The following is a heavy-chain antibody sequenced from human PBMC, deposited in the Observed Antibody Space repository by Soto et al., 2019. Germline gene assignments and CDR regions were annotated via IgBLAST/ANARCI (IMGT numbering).Heavy chain of an antibody. D-gene: IGHD3-22*01. CDR1: GFVFSDFG. Sequence: QVQLVESGGGVIQPGKSLRLSCTASGFVFSDFGMHWVRRAPGKGLEWVALIWFDGSDQHYKDSVKGRFIISRDNSKNTLYLEMSNLRVEDTAVYYCARDGAEDYYHSLEVDLWGQGTLVTVSS. J-gene: IGHJ5*02. CDR2: IWFDGSDQ. V-gene: IGHV3-33*01. CDR3: ARDGAEDYYHSLEVDL.